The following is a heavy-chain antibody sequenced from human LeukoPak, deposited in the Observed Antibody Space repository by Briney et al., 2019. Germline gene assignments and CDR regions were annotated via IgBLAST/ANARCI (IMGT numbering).Heavy chain of an antibody. D-gene: IGHD1-14*01. J-gene: IGHJ6*02. V-gene: IGHV4-4*07. CDR2: IYTSGST. CDR1: GGSISSYY. CDR3: ARGHTTYCYYGMDV. Sequence: PSETLSLTCTVSGGSISSYYWSWIRQPAGKGLEWIGRIYTSGSTNYNPSLQSRVTMSVDTSKNQFSLKLSSVTAADTAVYYCARGHTTYCYYGMDVWGQGTTVTVSS.